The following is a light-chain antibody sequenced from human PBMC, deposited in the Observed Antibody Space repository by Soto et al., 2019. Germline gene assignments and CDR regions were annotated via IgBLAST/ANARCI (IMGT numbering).Light chain of an antibody. V-gene: IGKV1-33*01. CDR3: QQYDDFHLT. J-gene: IGKJ4*01. CDR1: QDINKY. Sequence: DIQMTQSPSSLSASVGERSTITCQASQDINKYLNWYQQKPGKAPKLLIYAASDLETGVPSRLSGGGSGTDFTLTISSLQPEDFATYYCQQYDDFHLTFGGGTKVDIK. CDR2: AAS.